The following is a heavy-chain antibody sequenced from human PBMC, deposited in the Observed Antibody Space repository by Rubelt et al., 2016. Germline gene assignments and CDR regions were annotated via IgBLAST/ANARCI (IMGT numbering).Heavy chain of an antibody. V-gene: IGHV3-74*01. CDR3: ARDLSRIAVAGNWFDP. D-gene: IGHD6-19*01. Sequence: VQLVESGGGLVKPGGSLRLSCAASGITFSSYWMHWVRQAPGKGLVWVSRISSDGISTSYADSVKGRFTISRDNSKNTLYLQMNSLRAEDTAVYYCARDLSRIAVAGNWFDPWGQGTLVTVSS. CDR1: GITFSSYW. J-gene: IGHJ5*02. CDR2: ISSDGIST.